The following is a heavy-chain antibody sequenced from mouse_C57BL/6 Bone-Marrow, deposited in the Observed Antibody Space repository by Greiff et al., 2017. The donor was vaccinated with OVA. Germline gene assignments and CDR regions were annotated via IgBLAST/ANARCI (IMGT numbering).Heavy chain of an antibody. V-gene: IGHV1-5*01. CDR2: IYPGNSDT. Sequence: DVQLQESGTVLARPGASVKMSCKTSGYTFTSYWMHWVKQRPGQGLEWIGAIYPGNSDTSYNQKFKGKAKLTAVTSASTAYMELSSLTNEDSAVYYCLYYGSSSWFAYWGQGTLVTVSA. CDR3: LYYGSSSWFAY. D-gene: IGHD1-1*01. J-gene: IGHJ3*01. CDR1: GYTFTSYW.